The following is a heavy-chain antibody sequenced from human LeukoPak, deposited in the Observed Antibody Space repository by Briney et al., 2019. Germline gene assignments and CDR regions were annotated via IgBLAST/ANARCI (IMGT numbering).Heavy chain of an antibody. CDR2: ISGSGGST. J-gene: IGHJ4*02. D-gene: IGHD3-9*01. V-gene: IGHV3-23*01. CDR3: ASYDILTGYSRHPLKR. CDR1: GFTFSSYA. Sequence: GGSLRLSCAASGFTFSSYAMSWVRQAPGKGLQWVSAISGSGGSTYYADSVKGRFTISRGKSKNTLYLQMNSLSAEDTAVYYCASYDILTGYSRHPLKRWGQGTLVTVSS.